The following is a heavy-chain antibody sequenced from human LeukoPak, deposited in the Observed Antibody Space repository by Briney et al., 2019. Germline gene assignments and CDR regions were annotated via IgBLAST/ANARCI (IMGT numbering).Heavy chain of an antibody. Sequence: ASVKVSCKASGYTFTSYYMHWVRQAPGQGLEWMGIINPSGGSTSYAQKFQGRVTMTRDTSTSTVYMELGSLRSEDTAVYYCATTPLVRGPLYYFDYWGQGTLVTVSA. CDR1: GYTFTSYY. D-gene: IGHD3-10*01. CDR2: INPSGGST. J-gene: IGHJ4*02. CDR3: ATTPLVRGPLYYFDY. V-gene: IGHV1-46*01.